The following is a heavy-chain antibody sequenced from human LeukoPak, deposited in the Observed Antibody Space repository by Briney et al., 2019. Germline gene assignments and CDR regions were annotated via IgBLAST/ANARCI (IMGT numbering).Heavy chain of an antibody. J-gene: IGHJ4*02. CDR3: ARDYVTMAPDY. Sequence: GGSLRLSCAASGFTFNTCGMNWVRQAPGKGLEWLSYIGPGPSHTYYADSVRGRFVISRDDAKSSLYLQMSSLRAKDTAVYYCARDYVTMAPDYGGLGTLVTVSS. V-gene: IGHV3-21*01. CDR1: GFTFNTCG. D-gene: IGHD3-10*02. CDR2: IGPGPSHT.